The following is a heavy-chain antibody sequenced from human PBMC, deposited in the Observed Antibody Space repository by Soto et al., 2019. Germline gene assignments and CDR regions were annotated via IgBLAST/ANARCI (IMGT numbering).Heavy chain of an antibody. D-gene: IGHD5-12*01. J-gene: IGHJ5*02. CDR1: GFTFSNYG. CDR2: ISYDGSNK. Sequence: QVQLVESGGGVVQPGRSLRLSCAASGFTFSNYGMHWVRQAPGKGLEWVAVISYDGSNKHYADSVKGRFTISRDKSKNTLYLQMNSLRAEDTAVYYCAKTGESGYDWGWFDPWGQGTLVTGSS. V-gene: IGHV3-30*18. CDR3: AKTGESGYDWGWFDP.